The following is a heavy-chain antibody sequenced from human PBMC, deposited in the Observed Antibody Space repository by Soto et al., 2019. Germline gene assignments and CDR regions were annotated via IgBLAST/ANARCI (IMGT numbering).Heavy chain of an antibody. Sequence: EVPLVESGGGLIQPGGSLRLSCAASGFTFSSYSMNWVRQTPGKGLEWISHITSSSGTIYYADSVKGRFTISRDNAKNSLYLQMNSLRAEDTAVYFCARDGSDFWSGFSFGGLYYFDYWGQGTLVTVSS. V-gene: IGHV3-48*01. CDR1: GFTFSSYS. CDR2: ITSSSGTI. D-gene: IGHD3-3*01. J-gene: IGHJ4*02. CDR3: ARDGSDFWSGFSFGGLYYFDY.